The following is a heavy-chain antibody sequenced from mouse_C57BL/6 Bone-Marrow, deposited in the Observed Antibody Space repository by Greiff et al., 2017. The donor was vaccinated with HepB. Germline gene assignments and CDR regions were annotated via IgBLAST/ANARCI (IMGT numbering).Heavy chain of an antibody. Sequence: QVQLQQPGAELVKPGASVKLSCKASGYTFTSYWMQWVKQRPGQGLEWIGEIDPSDSYTNYNQKFKGKATLTVDTSSSTAYMQLSSLTSEDSAVYYWARQITTVVATDYWGQGTTLTVSS. CDR1: GYTFTSYW. J-gene: IGHJ2*01. D-gene: IGHD1-1*01. CDR2: IDPSDSYT. V-gene: IGHV1-50*01. CDR3: ARQITTVVATDY.